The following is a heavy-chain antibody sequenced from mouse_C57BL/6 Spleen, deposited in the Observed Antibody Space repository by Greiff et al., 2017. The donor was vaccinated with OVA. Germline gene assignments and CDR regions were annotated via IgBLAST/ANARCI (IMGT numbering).Heavy chain of an antibody. CDR3: AGEDGKGYFDY. J-gene: IGHJ2*01. CDR2: INYDGSST. Sequence: EVKLVESEGGLVQPGSSMKLSCTASGFTFSDYYMAWVRQVPEKGLEWVANINYDGSSTYYLDSLKSRFIISRDNAKNILYLQMSSLKSEDTATYYCAGEDGKGYFDYWGQGTTLTVSS. V-gene: IGHV5-16*01. D-gene: IGHD2-1*01. CDR1: GFTFSDYY.